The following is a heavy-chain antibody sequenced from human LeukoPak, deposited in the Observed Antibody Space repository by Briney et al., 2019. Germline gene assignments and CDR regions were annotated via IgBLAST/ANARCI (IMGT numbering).Heavy chain of an antibody. CDR2: ISWNSGSI. J-gene: IGHJ6*02. CDR3: AKEAYSSSSMDV. D-gene: IGHD6-13*01. V-gene: IGHV3-9*01. CDR1: GFTFDDYA. Sequence: GGSLRLSCAASGFTFDDYATYWVRQAPGKGLEWVSGISWNSGSIGYADSVKGRFTISRDNAKNSLYLQMNSLRGEDTALYYCAKEAYSSSSMDVWGQGTTVTVSS.